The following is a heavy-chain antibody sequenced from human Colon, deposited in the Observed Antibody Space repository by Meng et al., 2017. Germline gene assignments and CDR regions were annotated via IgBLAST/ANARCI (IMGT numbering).Heavy chain of an antibody. CDR3: ARESTYYYDSSSYFFDY. J-gene: IGHJ4*02. CDR2: ISSSSSYI. Sequence: GESLKISCAASGFTFSSYSMNWVRQAPGKGLEWVSSISSSSSYIYYADSVKGRFTISRDNAKNSLYLQMNSLRAEDTAVYYCARESTYYYDSSSYFFDYWGQGTLVTVSS. V-gene: IGHV3-21*01. CDR1: GFTFSSYS. D-gene: IGHD3-22*01.